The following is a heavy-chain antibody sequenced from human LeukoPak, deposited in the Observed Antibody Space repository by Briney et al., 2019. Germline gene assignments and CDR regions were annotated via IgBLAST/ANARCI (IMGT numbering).Heavy chain of an antibody. J-gene: IGHJ5*02. D-gene: IGHD2-15*01. CDR3: ARAPRGSGGRFDP. Sequence: PSETLSLTCTVSGGSISSSSYYWGWIRQPPGKGLEWIGSIYHSGSTYYNPSLKSRVTISVDTSKNQFSLRLSSVTAADTAVYYCARAPRGSGGRFDPWGQGTLVTVSS. V-gene: IGHV4-39*07. CDR2: IYHSGST. CDR1: GGSISSSSYY.